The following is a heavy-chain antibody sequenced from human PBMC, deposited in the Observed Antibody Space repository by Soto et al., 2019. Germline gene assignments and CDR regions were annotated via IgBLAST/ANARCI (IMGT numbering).Heavy chain of an antibody. CDR1: GYTFTSYG. V-gene: IGHV1-18*01. CDR2: ISAYNGNT. Sequence: ASVKVSCKASGYTFTSYGISWVRQAPGQGLEWMGLISAYNGNTNYAQKLQGRVTMTTDTSTSTAYMELRSLRSDDTAVYYCARREGGTTHRAYYYYMDVWGKGTTVTVSS. CDR3: ARREGGTTHRAYYYYMDV. D-gene: IGHD2-15*01. J-gene: IGHJ6*03.